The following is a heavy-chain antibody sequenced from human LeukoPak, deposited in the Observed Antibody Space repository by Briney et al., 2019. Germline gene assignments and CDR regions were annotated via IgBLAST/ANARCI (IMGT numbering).Heavy chain of an antibody. CDR2: ISGSGGST. CDR3: GKSLAARLGFDY. J-gene: IGHJ4*02. D-gene: IGHD6-6*01. CDR1: GFTFSSYA. V-gene: IGHV3-23*01. Sequence: PGGSLRLSCAASGFTFSSYAMSWVRQAPGKGLEWVSAISGSGGSTYYADSVKGRFTISRDNSKNTLYLQMNSLRAEDTAVYYCGKSLAARLGFDYWGQGTLVTVSS.